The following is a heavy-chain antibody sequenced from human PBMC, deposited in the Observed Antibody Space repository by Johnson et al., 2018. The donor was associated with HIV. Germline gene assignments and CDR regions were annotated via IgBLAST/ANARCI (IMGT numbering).Heavy chain of an antibody. CDR1: GFTFSTYG. CDR2: TWYDGSNK. D-gene: IGHD6-6*01. CDR3: AKQQLVPDDAFDI. V-gene: IGHV3-33*06. Sequence: QVQLVESGGGVVQPGRSLRLSCAASGFTFSTYGMHWVRQAPGKGLEWVAVTWYDGSNKYYADSVKGRFTISRDNSKNTLYLQMNSLRAEDTAVYYCAKQQLVPDDAFDIWGQGTMVTVSS. J-gene: IGHJ3*02.